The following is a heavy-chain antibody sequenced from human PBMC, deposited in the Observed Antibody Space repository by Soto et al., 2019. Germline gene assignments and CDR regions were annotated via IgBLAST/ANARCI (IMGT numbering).Heavy chain of an antibody. CDR1: GYSFTSYW. CDR2: IYPGDSDT. Sequence: GESLKISCKGSGYSFTSYWIGWVRQMPGKGLEWMGIIYPGDSDTRYSPSFQGQVTISADKSISTAYLQWSSLKASDTAMYYCARRAVLRYFVKGGWFDPWGQGTLVTVSS. CDR3: ARRAVLRYFVKGGWFDP. V-gene: IGHV5-51*01. D-gene: IGHD3-9*01. J-gene: IGHJ5*02.